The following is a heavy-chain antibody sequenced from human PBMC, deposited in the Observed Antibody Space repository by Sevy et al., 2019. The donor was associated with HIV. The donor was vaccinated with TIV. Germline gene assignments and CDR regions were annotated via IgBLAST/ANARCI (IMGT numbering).Heavy chain of an antibody. D-gene: IGHD3-16*01. V-gene: IGHV3-11*01. Sequence: GGSLRLSCAASGFTFSDYYMSWIRQAPGKGLEWVSYISSSGSTIYYADSVKGRFTISRDNDKDSLYLQMNSLRAEDTAVYYCACLGESDAFDIWGQGTMVTVSS. CDR3: ACLGESDAFDI. CDR2: ISSSGSTI. CDR1: GFTFSDYY. J-gene: IGHJ3*02.